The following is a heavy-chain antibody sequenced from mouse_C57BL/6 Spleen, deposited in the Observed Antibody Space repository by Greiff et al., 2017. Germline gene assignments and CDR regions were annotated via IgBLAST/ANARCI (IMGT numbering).Heavy chain of an antibody. D-gene: IGHD2-3*01. CDR2: IISSNGGT. CDR3: ARLDGYPFAY. V-gene: IGHV1-53*01. J-gene: IGHJ3*01. Sequence: GQGIEWIGHIISSNGGTNYNEQFKSKATLTVDKSSSTAYMQLSSLTSEDSAVYYCARLDGYPFAYWGQGTLVTVSA.